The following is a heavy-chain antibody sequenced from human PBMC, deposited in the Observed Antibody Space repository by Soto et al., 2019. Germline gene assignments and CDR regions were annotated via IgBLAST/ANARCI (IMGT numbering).Heavy chain of an antibody. D-gene: IGHD3-10*01. CDR2: ISSSSYI. V-gene: IGHV3-21*01. J-gene: IGHJ4*02. CDR1: GFTFSSYS. CDR3: ARDGFYGSGSYPYFDY. Sequence: PGGSLRLSCAASGFTFSSYSMNWVRQAPGKGLEWVSSISSSSYIYYADSVKGRFTISRDNAKNSLYLQMNSLRAEDTAVYYCARDGFYGSGSYPYFDYWGQGTLVTVST.